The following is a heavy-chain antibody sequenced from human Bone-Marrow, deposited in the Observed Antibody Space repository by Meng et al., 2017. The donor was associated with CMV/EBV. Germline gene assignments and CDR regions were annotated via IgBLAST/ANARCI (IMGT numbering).Heavy chain of an antibody. J-gene: IGHJ4*02. Sequence: SGYTFTGHFLYWVRPAPGQGPEWMGWISPHSGDTNYAQKFQGRVTLTRDTSISTAYMELISLRSDDTAVYFCARAGQAAAGLLYYFDLWGQGTLVTVSS. D-gene: IGHD6-13*01. CDR3: ARAGQAAAGLLYYFDL. CDR2: ISPHSGDT. V-gene: IGHV1-2*02. CDR1: GYTFTGHF.